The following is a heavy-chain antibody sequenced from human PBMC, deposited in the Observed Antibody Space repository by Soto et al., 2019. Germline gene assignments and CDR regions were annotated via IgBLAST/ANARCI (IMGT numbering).Heavy chain of an antibody. CDR3: ERDVIGHDNYETIGYYFDH. Sequence: QVQLIQFGAEVKKPGASVKVSCSASGDTFTKFHIHWVRQAPGQGLELMGMIEPSGGVTRDAQMFQGRITMTSDTSTSSVYMELRGLTSEYTAVYYCERDVIGHDNYETIGYYFDHWGKGTLVTVSS. V-gene: IGHV1-46*01. CDR2: IEPSGGVT. J-gene: IGHJ4*02. CDR1: GDTFTKFH. D-gene: IGHD3-16*01.